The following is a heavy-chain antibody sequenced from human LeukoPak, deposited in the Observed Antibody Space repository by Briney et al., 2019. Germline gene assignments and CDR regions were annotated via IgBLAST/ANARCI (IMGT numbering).Heavy chain of an antibody. J-gene: IGHJ3*02. CDR3: AKDLSGSYSNDAFDI. CDR2: ISGSGDNT. Sequence: GGSLRLSCAASGFTFSSYAMSWVRQAPGRGLEWVSVISGSGDNTYYADSVKGRFTISRDNSKNTVYLQMNSLRAEDTAVYYCAKDLSGSYSNDAFDIWGQGTMVTVSS. D-gene: IGHD1-26*01. CDR1: GFTFSSYA. V-gene: IGHV3-23*01.